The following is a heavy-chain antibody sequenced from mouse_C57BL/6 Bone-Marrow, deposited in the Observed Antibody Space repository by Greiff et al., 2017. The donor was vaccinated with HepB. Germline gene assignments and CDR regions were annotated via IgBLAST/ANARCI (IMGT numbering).Heavy chain of an antibody. Sequence: VQLQQSGAELARPGASVKLSCKASGYTFTSYGISWVKQRTGQGLEWIGEIYPRSGNTYYNEKFKGKATLNADKSSSTAYMELRSLTSEDSAVYFCARKVGGPMDYWGQGTSVTVSS. CDR2: IYPRSGNT. V-gene: IGHV1-81*01. D-gene: IGHD1-1*01. CDR1: GYTFTSYG. CDR3: ARKVGGPMDY. J-gene: IGHJ4*01.